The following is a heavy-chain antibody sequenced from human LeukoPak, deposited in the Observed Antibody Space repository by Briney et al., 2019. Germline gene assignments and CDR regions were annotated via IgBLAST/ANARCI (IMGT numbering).Heavy chain of an antibody. CDR1: GFTFSSYA. D-gene: IGHD6-19*01. CDR3: AKSHSSGWFLFDS. Sequence: PGGSLRLSCAASGFTFSSYAMSWVRQAPGKGLEWVSAISGSGGSTYYADSVKGRFTISRDSSKNSLYLQMNSLRAEDTALYYCAKSHSSGWFLFDSWGQGTLVTVSS. V-gene: IGHV3-23*01. J-gene: IGHJ4*02. CDR2: ISGSGGST.